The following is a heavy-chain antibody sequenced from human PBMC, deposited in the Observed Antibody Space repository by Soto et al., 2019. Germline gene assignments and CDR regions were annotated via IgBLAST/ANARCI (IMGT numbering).Heavy chain of an antibody. CDR2: INPSGGST. D-gene: IGHD2-15*01. J-gene: IGHJ5*02. CDR1: GYTFTSYY. V-gene: IGHV1-46*03. CDR3: ARWPGYCSGGSCYDRGWFDP. Sequence: QVQLVQSGAEVKKPGASVKVSCKASGYTFTSYYMHWVRQAPGQGLEWMGIINPSGGSTSYAQKFQGRVTMTRDTSTRTVYMELSSLRSEDTAVYYCARWPGYCSGGSCYDRGWFDPWGQGTLVTVSS.